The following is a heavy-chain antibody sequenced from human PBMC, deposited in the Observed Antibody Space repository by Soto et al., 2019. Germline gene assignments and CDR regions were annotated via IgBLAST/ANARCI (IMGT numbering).Heavy chain of an antibody. D-gene: IGHD6-19*01. Sequence: LSLTCAVYGGSFSGYYWSWIRQPRGKGLEWIGEINHSGSTNYNPSLKSRVTISVDTSKNQFSLKLSSVTAADTAVYYCARGLRAVAGTPIGGMDVWGQGTTVTVSS. J-gene: IGHJ6*02. CDR3: ARGLRAVAGTPIGGMDV. CDR2: INHSGST. V-gene: IGHV4-34*01. CDR1: GGSFSGYY.